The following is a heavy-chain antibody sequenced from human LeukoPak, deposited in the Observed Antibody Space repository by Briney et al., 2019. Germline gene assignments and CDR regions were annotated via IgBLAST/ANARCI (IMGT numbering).Heavy chain of an antibody. CDR1: GFTFSSYG. CDR3: AKDPEYCSSTSCYNWFDP. J-gene: IGHJ5*02. Sequence: GGSLRLSCAASGFTFSSYGMHWVRQAPGKGLEWVAFIRYDGSNKYYADSVKGRFTISRDNSKNTLYLQMNSLRAEGTAVYYCAKDPEYCSSTSCYNWFDPWGQGTLVTVSS. CDR2: IRYDGSNK. D-gene: IGHD2-2*01. V-gene: IGHV3-30*02.